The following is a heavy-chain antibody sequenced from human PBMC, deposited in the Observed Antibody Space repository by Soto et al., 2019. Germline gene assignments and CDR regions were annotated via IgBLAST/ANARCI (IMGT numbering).Heavy chain of an antibody. D-gene: IGHD6-19*01. CDR2: IIPIFGTA. CDR1: GGTFSSYA. Sequence: ASVKVSCKASGGTFSSYAISWVRQAPGQGLEWMGGIIPIFGTANYAQKFQGRVTITADKSTSTAYMELSSLRSEDTAVYYCARARIISGWYPYNWFDPWVQGTLVTVS. J-gene: IGHJ5*02. CDR3: ARARIISGWYPYNWFDP. V-gene: IGHV1-69*06.